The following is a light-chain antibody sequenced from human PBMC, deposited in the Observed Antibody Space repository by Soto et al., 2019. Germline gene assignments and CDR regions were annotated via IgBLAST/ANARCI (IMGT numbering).Light chain of an antibody. V-gene: IGKV3-20*01. J-gene: IGKJ4*01. CDR3: QYSGSSVT. Sequence: EIVVTQSPGTLSLSPGERATLSCRASQSISSDHLAWYQQKPGQAPRLLIYGASTRATGGIADRFSGSGSGADFTLTISRLEPEDFAVYYCQYSGSSVTFGGGTKVEIK. CDR1: QSISSDH. CDR2: GAS.